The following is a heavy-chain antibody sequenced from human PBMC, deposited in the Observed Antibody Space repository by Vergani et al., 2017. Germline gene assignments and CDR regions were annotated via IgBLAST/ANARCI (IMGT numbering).Heavy chain of an antibody. CDR3: ARETVVTSWDGYRFHYMDV. D-gene: IGHD3-16*02. Sequence: QVQLQESGPGLVKPSQTLSLTCSVSGGAVNSGSNFWTWIRQPAGKGLEWIGRTSTDGSTNYNPSLKSRVTVSVDTSKTQISLRLTSVTAEDTAVYYWARETVVTSWDGYRFHYMDVWGKGTTVTVSS. CDR2: TSTDGST. V-gene: IGHV4-61*02. J-gene: IGHJ6*03. CDR1: GGAVNSGSNF.